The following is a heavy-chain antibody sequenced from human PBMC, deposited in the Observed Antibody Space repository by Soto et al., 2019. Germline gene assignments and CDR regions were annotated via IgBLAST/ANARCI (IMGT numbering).Heavy chain of an antibody. Sequence: QVQLVQSGAEVKKPGSSVKVSCKASGGTFSSYAISWVRQAPGQGLEWMGGIIPIFGTANYAQKFQDRVTITADESTSTAYMELSSLRSEDTAVYYCARAARDGLRLGELSLMDYWGQGTLVTVSS. V-gene: IGHV1-69*12. CDR2: IIPIFGTA. CDR3: ARAARDGLRLGELSLMDY. D-gene: IGHD3-16*02. J-gene: IGHJ4*02. CDR1: GGTFSSYA.